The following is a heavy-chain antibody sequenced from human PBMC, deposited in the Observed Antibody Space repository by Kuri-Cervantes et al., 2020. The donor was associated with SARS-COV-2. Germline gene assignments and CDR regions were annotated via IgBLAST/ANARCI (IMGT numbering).Heavy chain of an antibody. Sequence: SETLSLTCTVSSGSISSGDYYWSWIRQHPVKGLEWIGYINYRGTTYNNPSLKSRLTISVDTSKNQFSLKLSSVTAADTAVYYCARSPPIVVVPAANPRNYYYYYMDVWGKGTTVTVSS. CDR1: SGSISSGDYY. CDR2: INYRGTT. J-gene: IGHJ6*03. CDR3: ARSPPIVVVPAANPRNYYYYYMDV. V-gene: IGHV4-31*03. D-gene: IGHD2-2*01.